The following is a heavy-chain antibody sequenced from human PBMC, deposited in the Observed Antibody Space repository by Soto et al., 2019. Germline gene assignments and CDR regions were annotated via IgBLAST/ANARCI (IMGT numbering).Heavy chain of an antibody. CDR3: SGGGRPGQIDWFDP. CDR2: IYLYGST. V-gene: IGHV4-4*02. CDR1: GGSLSSCNW. Sequence: QVQLQESGPRLVKPSGTLSLTCAVYGGSLSSCNWWSWVRQPPGKGLEWIGEIYLYGSTSYTPSPKSRVTMAVNRPKNQISLKMTPLTAADPAVYFCSGGGRPGQIDWFDPWGQGILVTVSS. J-gene: IGHJ5*02. D-gene: IGHD2-21*01.